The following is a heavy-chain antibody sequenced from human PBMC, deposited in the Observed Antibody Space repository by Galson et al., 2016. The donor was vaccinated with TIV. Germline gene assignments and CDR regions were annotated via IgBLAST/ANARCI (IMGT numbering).Heavy chain of an antibody. CDR3: ARVFPCGGACYFFDY. CDR1: GGTLNNYA. D-gene: IGHD2-21*02. V-gene: IGHV1-69*05. J-gene: IGHJ4*01. CDR2: VLPISGST. Sequence: SVKVSCKASGGTLNNYAINWVRQAPGHGLEWMGGVLPISGSTNFAQNFQGRVTITTDKFTGTVYMELSSLRSGDTAVYFCARVFPCGGACYFFDYWGHGTLVTVSS.